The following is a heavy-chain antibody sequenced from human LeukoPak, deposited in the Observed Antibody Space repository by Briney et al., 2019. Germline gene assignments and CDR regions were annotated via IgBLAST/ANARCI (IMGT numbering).Heavy chain of an antibody. CDR2: IYYSGST. D-gene: IGHD3-22*01. V-gene: IGHV4-31*03. CDR3: ARDNWGGYYYDSSGYYVPNNWFDP. CDR1: GGSISSGGYY. J-gene: IGHJ5*02. Sequence: PSETLSLTCTVSGGSISSGGYYWSWIRQHPGKGLEWIGCIYYSGSTYYNPSLKSRVTISVDTSKNQFSLKLSSVTAADTAVYYCARDNWGGYYYDSSGYYVPNNWFDPWGQGTLVTVSS.